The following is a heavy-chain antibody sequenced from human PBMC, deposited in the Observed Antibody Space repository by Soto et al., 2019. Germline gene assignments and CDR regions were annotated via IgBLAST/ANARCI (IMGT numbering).Heavy chain of an antibody. CDR3: AHRGRYDTAWDVGYFNY. Sequence: QITLEESGPTLLKPTQALALTCTFSGFSLSTSGVGVGWIRQPPGTALEWLAFIYWDDDKRYSPSLRSRLTITKDISKNQVVLTMTNMDPVDTAMYYCAHRGRYDTAWDVGYFNYWSQGTLVTVSS. D-gene: IGHD3-16*01. CDR2: IYWDDDK. V-gene: IGHV2-5*02. CDR1: GFSLSTSGVG. J-gene: IGHJ4*02.